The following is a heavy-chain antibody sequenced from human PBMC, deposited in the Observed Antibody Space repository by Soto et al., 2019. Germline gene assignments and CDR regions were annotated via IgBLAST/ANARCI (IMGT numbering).Heavy chain of an antibody. CDR3: AKGVATIGASYFDY. J-gene: IGHJ4*02. CDR1: GFTFSSYG. D-gene: IGHD5-12*01. CDR2: ISYDGSNK. Sequence: QVQLVESGGGVVQPGRSLRLSCAASGFTFSSYGMHWVRQAPGKGLEWVAVISYDGSNKYYADSVKGRFTISRDNSKNTLYLQMNSLRAEDTAVYYCAKGVATIGASYFDYWGQGTLVTVSS. V-gene: IGHV3-30*18.